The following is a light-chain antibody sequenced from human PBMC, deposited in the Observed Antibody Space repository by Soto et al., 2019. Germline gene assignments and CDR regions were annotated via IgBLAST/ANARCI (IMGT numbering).Light chain of an antibody. CDR2: DVT. J-gene: IGLJ3*02. V-gene: IGLV2-14*03. CDR3: TSYTSTSAPGV. CDR1: SSDVGGYNY. Sequence: QSALTQPASVSGSPGQSITISCTGTSSDVGGYNYVSRYQQHQGTAPWLLIYDVTRRPSGVSDRFSASKSGNTASLTLSGLQAEDEADYYCTSYTSTSAPGVFGGGTKLTVL.